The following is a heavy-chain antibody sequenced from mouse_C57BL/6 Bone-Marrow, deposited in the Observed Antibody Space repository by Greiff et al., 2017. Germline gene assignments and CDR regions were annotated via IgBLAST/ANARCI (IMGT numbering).Heavy chain of an antibody. J-gene: IGHJ1*03. CDR1: GYTFTSYW. CDR3: ARDYYYGSIV. D-gene: IGHD1-1*01. CDR2: IDPSDSYT. V-gene: IGHV1-50*01. Sequence: VKLQQPGAELVKPGASVKLSCKASGYTFTSYWMQWVKQRPGQGLEWIGEIDPSDSYTNYNQKFKGKATLTVDTSSSTAYMQLSSLTSEDSAVYYCARDYYYGSIVWGTGTTVTVSS.